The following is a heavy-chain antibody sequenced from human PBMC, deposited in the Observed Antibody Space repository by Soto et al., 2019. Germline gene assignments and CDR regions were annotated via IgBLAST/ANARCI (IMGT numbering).Heavy chain of an antibody. CDR1: GFIFSSFA. J-gene: IGHJ4*02. D-gene: IGHD4-17*01. CDR2: ISSDGSKK. Sequence: GGSLRLSCAASGFIFSSFAVYWVRQAPGKGLEWVAVISSDGSKKYYADSVKGRFTISRDDSKNTLFLQMNSLRAEDTAVYYCTRDMDYGDRAFGDYWGQGTLVTVSS. V-gene: IGHV3-30-3*01. CDR3: TRDMDYGDRAFGDY.